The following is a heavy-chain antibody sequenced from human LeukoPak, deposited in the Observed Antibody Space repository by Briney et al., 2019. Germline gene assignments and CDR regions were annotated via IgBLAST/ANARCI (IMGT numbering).Heavy chain of an antibody. CDR2: IYYSGST. J-gene: IGHJ4*02. CDR1: GGSISSSSYY. CDR3: ARDPEYYFDY. Sequence: SETLSLTCTVSGGSISSSSYYWGWIRQPPGKGLEWIGSIYYSGSTYYNPSLKSRVTISVDTPKNQFSLKLSSVTAADTAVYYCARDPEYYFDYWGQGTLVTVSS. V-gene: IGHV4-39*07.